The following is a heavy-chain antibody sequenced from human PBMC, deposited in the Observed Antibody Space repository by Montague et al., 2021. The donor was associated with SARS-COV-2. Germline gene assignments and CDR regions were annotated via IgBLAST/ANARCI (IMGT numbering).Heavy chain of an antibody. CDR1: GFTFTSHP. V-gene: IGHV3-23*01. D-gene: IGHD6-13*01. CDR2: ISGGGEST. Sequence: SLRLSCAASGFTFTSHPMSWVRQAPGKGLEWVSGISGGGESTYYADSVKGRFIVSRDNSKNTAHLQMNSLRAEDTAVYYCARDPQYSKSWLYTFFENWGQGILVTVSS. CDR3: ARDPQYSKSWLYTFFEN. J-gene: IGHJ4*02.